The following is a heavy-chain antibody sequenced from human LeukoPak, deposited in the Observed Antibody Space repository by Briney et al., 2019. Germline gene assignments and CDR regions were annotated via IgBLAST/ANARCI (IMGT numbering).Heavy chain of an antibody. V-gene: IGHV4-59*01. CDR2: IYYSGST. J-gene: IGHJ4*02. D-gene: IGHD3-22*01. CDR1: GGSISSYY. CDR3: ARGRDYYDSSGYYYEGTIVDY. Sequence: SETLSLTCTVSGGSISSYYWSWIRQPPGKGLEWIGYIYYSGSTNYNPSLKSRVTISVDTSKNQFSLKPSSVTAADTAVYYCARGRDYYDSSGYYYEGTIVDYWGQGTLVTVSS.